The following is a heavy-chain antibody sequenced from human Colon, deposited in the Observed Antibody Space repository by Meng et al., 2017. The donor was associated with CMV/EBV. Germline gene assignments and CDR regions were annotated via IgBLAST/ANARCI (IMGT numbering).Heavy chain of an antibody. CDR1: GDSINSNTYN. Sequence: QLPLEEAGPGLVKASETLSLTCTGSGDSINSNTYNWGWIRQPPGKGLEWIGNVYYTEGTYYNPSLKSRVTISIDTSMNQFSLKLSSVTAADTAIYYCVRGGTAMAAHFDYWGQGALVTVSS. CDR2: VYYTEGT. CDR3: VRGGTAMAAHFDY. V-gene: IGHV4-39*07. J-gene: IGHJ4*02. D-gene: IGHD5-18*01.